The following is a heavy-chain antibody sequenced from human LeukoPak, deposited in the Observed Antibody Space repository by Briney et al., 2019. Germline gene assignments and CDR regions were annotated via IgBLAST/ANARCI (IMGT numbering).Heavy chain of an antibody. J-gene: IGHJ4*02. CDR3: ARAPTFDYYGSGSYSDY. CDR1: GGSISSSNW. D-gene: IGHD3-10*01. V-gene: IGHV4-4*02. Sequence: SETLSLTCAVSGGSISSSNWWSWVRQPPGKGLEWIGEIYHSGSTNYNPSLKSRVTISVDKSKNQFSLKLSSVTAADTAVYYCARAPTFDYYGSGSYSDYWGQGTLVTVSS. CDR2: IYHSGST.